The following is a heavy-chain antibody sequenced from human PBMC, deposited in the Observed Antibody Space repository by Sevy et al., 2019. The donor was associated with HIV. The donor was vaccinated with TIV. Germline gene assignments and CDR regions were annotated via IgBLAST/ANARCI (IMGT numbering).Heavy chain of an antibody. CDR2: ISGSGGST. D-gene: IGHD3-3*01. CDR3: AKGSGGIRDFWSGYYFDY. J-gene: IGHJ4*02. CDR1: GFTCSSYA. V-gene: IGHV3-23*01. Sequence: GGSLRLSCAASGFTCSSYAMSWVRQAPGKGLEWVSAISGSGGSTYYADSVKGRFTISRDNSKNTLYLQMNSLRAEDTAVYSCAKGSGGIRDFWSGYYFDYWGQGTLVTVSS.